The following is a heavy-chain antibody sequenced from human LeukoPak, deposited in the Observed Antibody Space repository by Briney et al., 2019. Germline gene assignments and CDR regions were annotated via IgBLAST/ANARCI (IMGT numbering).Heavy chain of an antibody. D-gene: IGHD7-27*01. V-gene: IGHV3-48*02. CDR1: GFTFSSYS. CDR3: ARWDSAHWGSRSYCYYGMDV. CDR2: ISSSSSTI. J-gene: IGHJ6*02. Sequence: GGSLRLSCATSGFTFSSYSMNWVRQAPGKGLEWVSYISSSSSTIYYADSVKGRFTISRDNAKNSLYLQMNSLRDEDTAVYYCARWDSAHWGSRSYCYYGMDVWGQGTTVTVFS.